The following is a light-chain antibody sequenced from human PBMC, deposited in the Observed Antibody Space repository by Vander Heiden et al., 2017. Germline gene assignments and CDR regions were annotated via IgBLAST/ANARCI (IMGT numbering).Light chain of an antibody. CDR1: PGISSY. CDR2: AES. V-gene: IGKV1-8*01. J-gene: IGKJ3*01. Sequence: AIRMTQSPSSFSASTGDRVTITCRASPGISSYLAWYQQKPGKDPKLLIYAESTLQEGVPSRFSGSGSGTDFTLTISCLQSEDFATYYCQQYYSYPWVTFGPGTKVDIK. CDR3: QQYYSYPWVT.